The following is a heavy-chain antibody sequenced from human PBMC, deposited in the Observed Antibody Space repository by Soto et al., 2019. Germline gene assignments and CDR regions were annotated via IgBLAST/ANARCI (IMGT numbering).Heavy chain of an antibody. Sequence: GGSLRLSCAASGFTFSTYSMNWVRQAPGKGLEWVSVIYNDDSTYYADSVKGRFTISRDNSKNTLYLQMNSLRAEDTAVYYCVSHPRGGAPGTYYGMDVWGQGTTVTVSS. CDR1: GFTFSTYS. D-gene: IGHD1-1*01. CDR3: VSHPRGGAPGTYYGMDV. V-gene: IGHV3-53*01. J-gene: IGHJ6*02. CDR2: IYNDDST.